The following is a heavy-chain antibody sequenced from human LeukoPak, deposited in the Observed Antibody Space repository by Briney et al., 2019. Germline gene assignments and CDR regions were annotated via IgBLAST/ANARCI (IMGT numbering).Heavy chain of an antibody. D-gene: IGHD2-2*01. V-gene: IGHV4-4*07. CDR3: ARDGVYCSSTSCSQTHYYYYGMDV. CDR1: GGSISSYY. Sequence: ESSETLSLTCTVSGGSISSYYWSWIRQPAGKGLEWIGRIYTSGSTNYNPSLKSRVTMSVDTPKNQFSLKLSSVTAADTAVYYCARDGVYCSSTSCSQTHYYYYGMDVWGQGTTVTVSS. J-gene: IGHJ6*02. CDR2: IYTSGST.